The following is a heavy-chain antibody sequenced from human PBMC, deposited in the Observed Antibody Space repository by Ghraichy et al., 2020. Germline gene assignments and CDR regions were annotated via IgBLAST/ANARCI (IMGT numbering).Heavy chain of an antibody. Sequence: GGSLRLSCADSGFTFSSYWMSWVRQAPGKGLEWVANIKQDGSEKYYVDSVKGRFTISRDNTKCSLYLQMNSLRAEDTAVYYCARDRGPNCLDYWGQGTLVTVSS. D-gene: IGHD1-1*01. CDR3: ARDRGPNCLDY. CDR2: IKQDGSEK. V-gene: IGHV3-7*01. CDR1: GFTFSSYW. J-gene: IGHJ4*02.